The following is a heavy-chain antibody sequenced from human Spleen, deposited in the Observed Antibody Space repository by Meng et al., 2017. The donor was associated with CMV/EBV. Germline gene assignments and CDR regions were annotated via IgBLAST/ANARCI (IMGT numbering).Heavy chain of an antibody. Sequence: SETLSLTCAVYGGSFSGYYWSWIRQPPGKGLEWIGEINHSGSTNYNPSLKSRVTISVDTSKNQFSLKLSSVTAADTAVYYFAGGCSNYRDDDAFDIWGQGTMVTVSS. CDR3: AGGCSNYRDDDAFDI. D-gene: IGHD2-2*01. CDR1: GGSFSGYY. CDR2: INHSGST. J-gene: IGHJ3*02. V-gene: IGHV4-34*01.